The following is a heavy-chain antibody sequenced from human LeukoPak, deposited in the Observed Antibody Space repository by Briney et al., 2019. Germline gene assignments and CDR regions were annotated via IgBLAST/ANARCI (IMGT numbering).Heavy chain of an antibody. J-gene: IGHJ4*02. CDR2: ISGSGGTT. D-gene: IGHD2-2*01. V-gene: IGHV3-23*01. CDR3: AKVPIVVVPAAMRDIDY. Sequence: GGSLRLSCAASGFTFSSYAMSWVRQAPGKGLEWVSAISGSGGTTYYADSVKGRFTISRDNSKNTLYLQMNSLRAEDTAVYYCAKVPIVVVPAAMRDIDYWGQGTLVTASS. CDR1: GFTFSSYA.